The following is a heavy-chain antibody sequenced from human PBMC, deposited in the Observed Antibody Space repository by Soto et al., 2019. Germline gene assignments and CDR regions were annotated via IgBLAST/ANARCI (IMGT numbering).Heavy chain of an antibody. J-gene: IGHJ4*02. D-gene: IGHD3-3*01. CDR3: ARGGHDFSSGPFHX. V-gene: IGHV4-4*07. CDR1: GGSISTYY. CDR2: IDTSGST. Sequence: PSETLSLTCTVSGGSISTYYCNWIRQPAGKGLEWILRIDTSGSTNYNPSLKSRVTMSVDTSEKQFSLKLSSVTAADTAVYYCARGGHDFSSGPFHXWGQVSLVPVSX.